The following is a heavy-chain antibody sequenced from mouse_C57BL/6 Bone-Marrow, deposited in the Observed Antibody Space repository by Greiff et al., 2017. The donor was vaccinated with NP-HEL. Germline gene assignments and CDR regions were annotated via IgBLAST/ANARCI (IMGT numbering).Heavy chain of an antibody. CDR3: ARGDYYYYFDY. CDR2: ISYSGST. D-gene: IGHD1-1*01. Sequence: EVHLVESGPGMVKPSQSLSLTCTVTGYSITSGYDWHWIRHFPGNKLEWMGYISYSGSTNYNPSLKSRISITHDTSKNHFFLKLNSVTTEDTATYYCARGDYYYYFDYWGQGTTLTVSS. CDR1: GYSITSGYD. V-gene: IGHV3-1*01. J-gene: IGHJ2*01.